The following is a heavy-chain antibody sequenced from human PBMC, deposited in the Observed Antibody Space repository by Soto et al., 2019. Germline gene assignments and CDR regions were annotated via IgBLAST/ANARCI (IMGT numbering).Heavy chain of an antibody. Sequence: PGGSLRLSCAVSGFIFKNYALNWVRQAPGKGLEWVASITRDGYNKYYADSVKGRFTISRDNSKNTLYLQMNSLRPEDAALYYCAKDHSGWDFAYYFDYWGQGALVTVSP. CDR3: AKDHSGWDFAYYFDY. CDR1: GFIFKNYA. D-gene: IGHD1-26*01. V-gene: IGHV3-30*02. J-gene: IGHJ4*02. CDR2: ITRDGYNK.